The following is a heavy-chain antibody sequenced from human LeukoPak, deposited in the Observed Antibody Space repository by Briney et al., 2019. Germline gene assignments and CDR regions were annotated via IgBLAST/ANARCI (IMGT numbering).Heavy chain of an antibody. CDR3: AVTIAVGY. CDR2: IKEDGSEK. Sequence: GGPLRLSCAASGFNFSSYWKTWVRHAPGEGLEGVANIKEDGSEKHYVGSVKGRFTISRDNAKNSLYLQVNTLRVEDSAVYYCAVTIAVGYWGQGILVTVSS. J-gene: IGHJ4*02. D-gene: IGHD6-19*01. CDR1: GFNFSSYW. V-gene: IGHV3-7*01.